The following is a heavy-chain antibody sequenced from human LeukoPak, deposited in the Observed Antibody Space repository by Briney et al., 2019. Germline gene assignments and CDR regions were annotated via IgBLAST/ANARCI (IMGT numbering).Heavy chain of an antibody. V-gene: IGHV3-74*01. J-gene: IGHJ4*02. Sequence: PGGSLRLSCTTSGFIFSGYWMHWVRQAPGKGLVWVSRIKSDGSSTTYADSVKGRFTISRDNARNTLYLQMNSLRAEDTAVYYCAKSDYFDSWGQGTLVAVSS. CDR3: AKSDYFDS. CDR2: IKSDGSST. CDR1: GFIFSGYW.